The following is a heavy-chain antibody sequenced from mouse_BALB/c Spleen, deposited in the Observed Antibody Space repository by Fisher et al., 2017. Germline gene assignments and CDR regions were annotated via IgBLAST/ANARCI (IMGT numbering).Heavy chain of an antibody. Sequence: DRFTISRDNAKNTLYLQMSSLRSEDTAMYYCARHGGLRRDWYFDVWGAGTTVTVSS. CDR3: ARHGGLRRDWYFDV. J-gene: IGHJ1*01. D-gene: IGHD2-4*01. V-gene: IGHV5-9-3*01.